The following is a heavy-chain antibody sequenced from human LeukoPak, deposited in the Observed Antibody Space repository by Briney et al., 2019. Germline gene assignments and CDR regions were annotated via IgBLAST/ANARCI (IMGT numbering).Heavy chain of an antibody. CDR2: VYYSGST. J-gene: IGHJ5*02. CDR3: ARAPYTSGFYFFDP. Sequence: SEPLPLTCTVSGGSISSYYWSWIRQPPGKGLEWIGYVYYSGSTTYNPSLKSRVTISVDTSKNQFSLKLSSVTAADTAVYYCARAPYTSGFYFFDPWGQGTLVTVSS. D-gene: IGHD3-22*01. V-gene: IGHV4-59*13. CDR1: GGSISSYY.